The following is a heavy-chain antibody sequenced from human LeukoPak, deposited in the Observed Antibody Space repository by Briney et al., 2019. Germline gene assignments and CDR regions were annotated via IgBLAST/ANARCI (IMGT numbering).Heavy chain of an antibody. CDR3: ARGGYCSSTSCYEAWFFDY. CDR1: GFTFSSYW. V-gene: IGHV3-7*01. D-gene: IGHD2-2*03. J-gene: IGHJ4*02. Sequence: PGGSLRLSCAASGFTFSSYWMSWVRQAPGRGLEWVASIKQDGSEKYYVDSVKGRFTISRDNAKNSLYLQMNSLRAEDTAVYYCARGGYCSSTSCYEAWFFDYWGQGTLVTVSS. CDR2: IKQDGSEK.